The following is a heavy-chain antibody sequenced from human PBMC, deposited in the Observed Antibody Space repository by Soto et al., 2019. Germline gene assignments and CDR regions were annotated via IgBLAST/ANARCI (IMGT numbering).Heavy chain of an antibody. V-gene: IGHV4-39*01. CDR3: ARHLPITMVRGVILDY. CDR1: GGSISSSSYY. Sequence: SETLSLTCTVSGGSISSSSYYWGWIRQPPGKGLEWIGSIYYSGSTYYNPSLKSRVTISVDTSKNQFSLKLSSVTAADTAVYYCARHLPITMVRGVILDYWGQGTLVTVSS. J-gene: IGHJ4*02. D-gene: IGHD3-10*01. CDR2: IYYSGST.